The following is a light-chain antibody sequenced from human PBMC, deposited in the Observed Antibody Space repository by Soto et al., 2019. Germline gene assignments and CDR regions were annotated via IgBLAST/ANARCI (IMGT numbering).Light chain of an antibody. CDR3: QQSYSTPLT. J-gene: IGKJ4*01. CDR1: QSISNH. V-gene: IGKV1-39*01. Sequence: DIQMTQSPSSLSASVEDRVIITCRASQSISNHLNWYQQKPGKAPKLLIYAASTLQSEVPSKFSGSGFGTDFTLTISSLQTEDFATYYCQQSYSTPLTFGGGTKVDIK. CDR2: AAS.